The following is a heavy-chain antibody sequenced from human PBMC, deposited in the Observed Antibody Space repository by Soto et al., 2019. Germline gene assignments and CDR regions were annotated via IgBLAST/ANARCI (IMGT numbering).Heavy chain of an antibody. CDR2: VSYDGSNK. CDR1: GFTFSSYG. D-gene: IGHD6-19*01. V-gene: IGHV3-30*18. CDR3: AKGRYSSGWYLDY. Sequence: GGSLRLSCAASGFTFSSYGMHWVRQAPGKGLEWVAVVSYDGSNKYYADSVKGRFTISRENSKNTLYLQMNSLRAEDTAVYYCAKGRYSSGWYLDYWGQGTLVTVSS. J-gene: IGHJ4*02.